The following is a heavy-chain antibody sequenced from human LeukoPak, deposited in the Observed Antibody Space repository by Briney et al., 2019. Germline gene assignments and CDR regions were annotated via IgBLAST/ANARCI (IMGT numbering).Heavy chain of an antibody. J-gene: IGHJ4*02. CDR1: GGSISSGDYY. CDR2: IYYSGST. CDR3: ASVAILEQIRWDYFDY. Sequence: PSETLSLTCTVSGGSISSGDYYWSWIRQPPGKGLEWIGYIYYSGSTYYNPSLKSRVTISVDTSKNQFSLKLSSVTAADTAVYYCASVAILEQIRWDYFDYWGQGTLVNVSS. D-gene: IGHD1/OR15-1a*01. V-gene: IGHV4-30-4*01.